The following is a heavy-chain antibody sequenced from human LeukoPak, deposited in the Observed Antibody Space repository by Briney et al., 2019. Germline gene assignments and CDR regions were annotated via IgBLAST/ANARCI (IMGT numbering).Heavy chain of an antibody. J-gene: IGHJ3*02. CDR1: GFTFSGYS. D-gene: IGHD4-17*01. V-gene: IGHV3-21*01. CDR3: ARSRRDGDYLLNAFDI. Sequence: GGSLRLSCAASGFTFSGYSMNWVRQAPGKGLEWVSSVSTSSIYIYYADSVKGRFTISRHSAKNSLYLQMNSLRAEDTAVYYCARSRRDGDYLLNAFDIWGQGTMVTVSS. CDR2: VSTSSIYI.